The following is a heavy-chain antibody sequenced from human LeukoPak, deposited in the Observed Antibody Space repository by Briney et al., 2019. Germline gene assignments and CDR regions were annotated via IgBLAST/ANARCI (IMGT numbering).Heavy chain of an antibody. Sequence: SETLSLTCTVSGGSISSGSYYWSWIRQPAGKGLEWIGRIYTSGSTNYNPSLKSRVTISVDTSKNQFSLKLSSVTAADTAVYYCARDSGGLDDAFDIWGQGTMVTVSS. J-gene: IGHJ3*02. CDR3: ARDSGGLDDAFDI. V-gene: IGHV4-61*02. CDR1: GGSISSGSYY. D-gene: IGHD2-15*01. CDR2: IYTSGST.